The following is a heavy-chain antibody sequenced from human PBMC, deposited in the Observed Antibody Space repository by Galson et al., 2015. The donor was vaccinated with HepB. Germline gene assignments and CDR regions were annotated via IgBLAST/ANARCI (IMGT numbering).Heavy chain of an antibody. Sequence: SVKVSCKASGYTFTSYYMHWVRQAPGQGLEWMGIINPSGGSTSYAQKFQGRVTMTRDTSTSTVYMELSSLRSEDTAVYYCARRHSSGWYGYYYYGMDVWGQGTTVTVSS. J-gene: IGHJ6*02. CDR1: GYTFTSYY. CDR3: ARRHSSGWYGYYYYGMDV. V-gene: IGHV1-46*01. CDR2: INPSGGST. D-gene: IGHD6-19*01.